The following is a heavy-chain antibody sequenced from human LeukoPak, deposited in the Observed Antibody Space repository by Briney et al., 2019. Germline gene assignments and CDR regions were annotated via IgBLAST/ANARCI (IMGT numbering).Heavy chain of an antibody. Sequence: PSQTLSLTCTVSGGSISSGSYYWSWIRQPAGKGLEWIGRIFTSGSTNYNPSLKSRVTISVGTSKNQFSLKLSSVTAVDTAVYYCARMRARCSSTSCYRFDPWGQGTLVTVSS. CDR1: GGSISSGSYY. D-gene: IGHD2-2*02. CDR3: ARMRARCSSTSCYRFDP. CDR2: IFTSGST. V-gene: IGHV4-61*02. J-gene: IGHJ5*02.